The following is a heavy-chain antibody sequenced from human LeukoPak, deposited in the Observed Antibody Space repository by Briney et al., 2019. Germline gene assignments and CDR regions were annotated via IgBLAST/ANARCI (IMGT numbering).Heavy chain of an antibody. CDR2: IYSEGRT. D-gene: IGHD3-16*01. V-gene: IGHV3-53*01. J-gene: IGHJ4*02. Sequence: PGGSLRLSCAASGFIVSSSYMGWVRQAPGKGMEWVSYIYSEGRTFYADYVKGRITTSRDSSKNTLYFQMNSLRAEDTAVYYCARAFDHHFDYWGQGTLVTVSS. CDR3: ARAFDHHFDY. CDR1: GFIVSSSY.